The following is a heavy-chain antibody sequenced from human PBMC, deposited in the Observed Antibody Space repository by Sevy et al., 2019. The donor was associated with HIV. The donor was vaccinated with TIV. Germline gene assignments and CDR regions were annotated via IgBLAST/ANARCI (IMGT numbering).Heavy chain of an antibody. Sequence: GGSLRLSCAASGFTFSNAWMNWVRQAPGKGLEWVGRIKSKTAGGTTDYAAPVKGRFTISRDDSKNTVFLQMNSLKTDDTAMYYCTTGTPRGTGDRYQHWGQGTLVTVSS. V-gene: IGHV3-15*07. CDR2: IKSKTAGGTT. CDR1: GFTFSNAW. J-gene: IGHJ1*01. CDR3: TTGTPRGTGDRYQH. D-gene: IGHD1-1*01.